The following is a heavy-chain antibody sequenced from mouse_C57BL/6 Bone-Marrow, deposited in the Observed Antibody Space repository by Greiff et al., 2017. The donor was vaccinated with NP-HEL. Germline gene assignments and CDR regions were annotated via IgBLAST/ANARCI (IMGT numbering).Heavy chain of an antibody. CDR1: GFTFTDYY. D-gene: IGHD1-1*02. CDR2: IRNKANGYTT. Sequence: DVQLVESGGGLVQPGGSLSLSCAASGFTFTDYYMSWVRQPPGKALEWLGFIRNKANGYTTEYSASVKGRFTISRDNSQSILYLQMNALRAEDSAAYYCAGGGQDPFYAMGCWGQGTSVTVA. J-gene: IGHJ4*01. V-gene: IGHV7-3*01. CDR3: AGGGQDPFYAMGC.